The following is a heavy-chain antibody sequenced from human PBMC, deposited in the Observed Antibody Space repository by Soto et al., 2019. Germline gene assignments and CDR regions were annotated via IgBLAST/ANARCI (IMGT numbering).Heavy chain of an antibody. J-gene: IGHJ4*02. Sequence: KSLKLSSAVSGFTFNLYDMHWVRRAPGKGLEWVSSISNDGRRESYTESVKGRFTIAIDNSRNTLYLVMSSLILGPEDTAVYFCARDPTSESVPGYFDYWGRGT. CDR1: GFTFNLYD. CDR2: ISNDGRRE. V-gene: IGHV3-30*03. D-gene: IGHD6-19*01. CDR3: ARDPTSESVPGYFDY.